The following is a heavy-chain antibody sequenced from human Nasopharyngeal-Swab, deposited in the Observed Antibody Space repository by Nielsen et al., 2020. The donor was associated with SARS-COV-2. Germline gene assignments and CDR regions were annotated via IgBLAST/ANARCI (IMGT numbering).Heavy chain of an antibody. J-gene: IGHJ6*02. Sequence: WIRQPPGKGLEWVANIKQDGSEKYYVDSVKGRFTISRDNAKNSLYLQMNSLRAEDTAVYYCASLGYCSSTSCTLRYYYYYGMDVWGQGATVTVSS. V-gene: IGHV3-7*01. D-gene: IGHD2-2*01. CDR3: ASLGYCSSTSCTLRYYYYYGMDV. CDR2: IKQDGSEK.